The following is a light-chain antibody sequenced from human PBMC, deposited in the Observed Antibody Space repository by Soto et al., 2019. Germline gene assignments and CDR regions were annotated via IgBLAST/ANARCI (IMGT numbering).Light chain of an antibody. V-gene: IGLV1-44*01. J-gene: IGLJ1*01. CDR1: ISNIGTNS. CDR3: AAWDDNLNGPL. Sequence: QSVLTQPPSASGTPGQRVTIACSVDISNIGTNSVHWYQHLPGTAPKLVIYADSQRASGVPDRFSGSKSGTSASLAISGLQSEDDADYLCAAWDDNLNGPLFGTGTKVTVL. CDR2: ADS.